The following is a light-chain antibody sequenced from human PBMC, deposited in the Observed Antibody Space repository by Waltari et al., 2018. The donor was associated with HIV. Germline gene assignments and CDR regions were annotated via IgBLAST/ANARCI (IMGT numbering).Light chain of an antibody. CDR1: QSVLYSSNIRDY. CDR3: QQYHSIPQGYT. CDR2: WAS. Sequence: DIVMTQSPDSLAVSLGERATINCKSSQSVLYSSNIRDYLSWYQQKPGLPPKLLIYWASTRESGVPDRFSGSGSGTNFTLTISSLQAEDVAVYYCQQYHSIPQGYTFGQGTKLEIK. V-gene: IGKV4-1*01. J-gene: IGKJ2*01.